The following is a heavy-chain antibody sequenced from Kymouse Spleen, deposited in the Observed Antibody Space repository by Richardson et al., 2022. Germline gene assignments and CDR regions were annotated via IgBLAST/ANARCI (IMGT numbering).Heavy chain of an antibody. CDR3: ARGYSYGHYYFDY. CDR1: GGSISSSSYY. D-gene: IGHD5-18,IGHD5-18*01. V-gene: IGHV4-39*01. CDR2: IYYSGST. J-gene: IGHJ4*02. Sequence: QLQLQESGPGLVKPSETLSLTCTVSGGSISSSSYYWGWIRQPPGKGLEWIGSIYYSGSTYYNPSLKSRVTISVDTSKNQFSLKLSSVTAADTAVYYCARGYSYGHYYFDYWGQGTLVTVSS.